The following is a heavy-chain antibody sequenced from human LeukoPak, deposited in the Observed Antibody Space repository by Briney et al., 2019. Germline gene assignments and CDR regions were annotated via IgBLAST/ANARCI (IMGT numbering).Heavy chain of an antibody. J-gene: IGHJ4*02. CDR1: GGSISSSTYY. D-gene: IGHD5/OR15-5a*01. CDR2: IYSSGST. Sequence: SETLSLTCSVSGGSISSSTYYWGWIRQPPGKGLEWIATIYSSGSTYYNPSLRSRVTISIDRSKNQFSLRVNFVTAADTAVYYCASLYDREYFDFWGQGTVVSVSS. V-gene: IGHV4-39*01. CDR3: ASLYDREYFDF.